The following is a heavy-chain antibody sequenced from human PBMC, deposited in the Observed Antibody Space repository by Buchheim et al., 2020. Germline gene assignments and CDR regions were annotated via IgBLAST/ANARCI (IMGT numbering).Heavy chain of an antibody. CDR3: AKGVWGARSPTYYFDY. V-gene: IGHV3-23*01. J-gene: IGHJ4*02. D-gene: IGHD6-6*01. Sequence: EVQLLESGGGLVQPGGSLRLSCAASGFTFSSYAMSWVRQAPGKGQEWVSAISGSGGRPYYADSVKGRFTIPRDNSKNKLYLQMNSLSAEDTAVYYCAKGVWGARSPTYYFDYWGQGTL. CDR1: GFTFSSYA. CDR2: ISGSGGRP.